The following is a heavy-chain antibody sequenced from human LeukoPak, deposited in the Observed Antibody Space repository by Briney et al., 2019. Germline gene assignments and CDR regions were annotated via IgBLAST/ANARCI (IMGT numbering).Heavy chain of an antibody. V-gene: IGHV3-23*01. CDR3: ARGPGLAVTGTD. Sequence: GYLRLSCAASGFTFSSYGMSWVRQAPGKGLEWVSAIRGSGGSTYYADSVKGRFTISRDNSKNTLYLQMNSLRAEDTAVYYCARGPGLAVTGTDWGQGTLVSASS. J-gene: IGHJ4*02. CDR2: IRGSGGST. CDR1: GFTFSSYG. D-gene: IGHD6-19*01.